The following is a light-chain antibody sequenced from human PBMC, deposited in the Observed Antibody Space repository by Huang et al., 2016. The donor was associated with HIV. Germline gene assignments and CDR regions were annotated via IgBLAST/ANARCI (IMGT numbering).Light chain of an antibody. V-gene: IGKV3-15*01. CDR1: QTIGTN. J-gene: IGKJ1*01. Sequence: ETMMTQSPVTLSVSPGERVTLSCRASQTIGTNLAWYQQKPGQSPRLLMYGAATRATGIPTRFSGSGSGTEFTLTISSRQSEDFAVYFCQQYNYWPRTFGQGTKVEIK. CDR3: QQYNYWPRT. CDR2: GAA.